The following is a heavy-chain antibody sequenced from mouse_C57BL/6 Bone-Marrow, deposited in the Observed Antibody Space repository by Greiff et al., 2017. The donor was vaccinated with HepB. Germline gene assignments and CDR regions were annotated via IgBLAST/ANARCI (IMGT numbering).Heavy chain of an antibody. Sequence: QVHVKQSGPELVKPGASVKLSCKASGYTFTSYDINWVKQRPGQGLEWIGWIYPRDGSTKYNEKFKGKATLTVDTSSSTAYMELHSLTSEDSAVYFCANWDGAYWGQGTLVTVSA. CDR2: IYPRDGST. J-gene: IGHJ3*01. D-gene: IGHD4-1*01. CDR3: ANWDGAY. V-gene: IGHV1-85*01. CDR1: GYTFTSYD.